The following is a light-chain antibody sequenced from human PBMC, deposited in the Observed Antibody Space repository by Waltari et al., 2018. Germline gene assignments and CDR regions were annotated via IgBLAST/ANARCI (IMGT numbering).Light chain of an antibody. J-gene: IGLJ3*02. CDR2: RNS. CDR1: RTKVGDHG. Sequence: QARLTQPPSESKGLGQSATPSRTGKRTKVGDHGTAWLQQHQGHPPKLLSYRNSNRPSGISEKFSTSRSGNTASLTITGLQPEDEADYYCSAWDRSLSAWVFGGGTKLTVL. V-gene: IGLV10-54*04. CDR3: SAWDRSLSAWV.